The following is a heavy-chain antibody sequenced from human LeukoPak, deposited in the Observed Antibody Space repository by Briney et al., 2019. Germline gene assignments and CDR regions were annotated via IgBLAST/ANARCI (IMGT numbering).Heavy chain of an antibody. V-gene: IGHV3-64*01. CDR3: ARRFAAQLAFVDV. Sequence: PGGSLRLSCAASGFTFSSYGMSWVRQAPGKGLEYVSAISYNGGSTYYANSVKGRFTISRDNSKNTLYLQMGSLIAEDMAVYYCARRFAAQLAFVDVWGKGTTVTISS. D-gene: IGHD3-3*02. J-gene: IGHJ6*04. CDR2: ISYNGGST. CDR1: GFTFSSYG.